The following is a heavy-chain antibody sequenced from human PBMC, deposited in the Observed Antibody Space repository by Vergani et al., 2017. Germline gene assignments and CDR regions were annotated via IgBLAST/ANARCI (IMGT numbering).Heavy chain of an antibody. J-gene: IGHJ4*02. CDR2: IYYSGRT. Sequence: QVQLQESGPGLVKPSQTLSLTCTVSGGSISSGDYYWSWIRQPPGKGLEWIGYIYYSGRTYYNPSLKSRVTISVDTSKNQFALKLSSVTAADTAGYYCAREPRNHPATARCWAGGGYYFDYWGQGTLVTVSS. CDR3: AREPRNHPATARCWAGGGYYFDY. CDR1: GGSISSGDYY. D-gene: IGHD1-14*01. V-gene: IGHV4-30-4*01.